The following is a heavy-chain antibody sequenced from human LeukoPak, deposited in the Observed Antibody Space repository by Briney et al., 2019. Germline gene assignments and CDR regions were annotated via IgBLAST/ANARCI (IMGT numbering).Heavy chain of an antibody. J-gene: IGHJ6*03. CDR2: IRYDGSNK. CDR1: GFTFSSYG. CDR3: AKDKLAARPLYYYYMDV. D-gene: IGHD6-6*01. V-gene: IGHV3-30*02. Sequence: GGSLRLSCAASGFTFSSYGMHWVRQAPGKGLEWVAFIRYDGSNKYYADSVKGRFTISRDNSKNTLYLQMNSLRAEDTAVYYCAKDKLAARPLYYYYMDVWGKGTTVTVS.